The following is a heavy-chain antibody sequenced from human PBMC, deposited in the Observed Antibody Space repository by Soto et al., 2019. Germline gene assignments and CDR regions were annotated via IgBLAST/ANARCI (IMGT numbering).Heavy chain of an antibody. CDR3: ARSEDSSGAGHGDDL. CDR2: ISSSSSYT. CDR1: GFTFSDYY. J-gene: IGHJ2*01. D-gene: IGHD3-22*01. Sequence: QVQLVESGGGLVKPGGSLRLSCAASGFTFSDYYMSWIRQAPGKGLEWVSYISSSSSYTNYADSVKGRFTISRDNAKNSLYLQMNSLRAEDAAVYYCARSEDSSGAGHGDDLWGRGTLVTVSS. V-gene: IGHV3-11*06.